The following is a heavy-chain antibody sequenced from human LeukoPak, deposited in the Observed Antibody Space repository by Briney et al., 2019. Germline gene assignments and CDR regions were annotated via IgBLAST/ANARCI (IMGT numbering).Heavy chain of an antibody. Sequence: GGSLRLSCAASGFTFSSYAMSWVRQAPGKGLEWVSATSGSGGSTYYADSVKGRFTISRDNSKNTLYLQMNSLRAEDTAVYYCAKVDYGGNSANFDYWGQGTLVTVSS. D-gene: IGHD4-23*01. CDR1: GFTFSSYA. J-gene: IGHJ4*02. CDR3: AKVDYGGNSANFDY. CDR2: TSGSGGST. V-gene: IGHV3-23*01.